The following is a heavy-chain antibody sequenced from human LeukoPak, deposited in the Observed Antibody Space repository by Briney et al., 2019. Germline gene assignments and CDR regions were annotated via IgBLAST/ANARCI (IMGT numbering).Heavy chain of an antibody. Sequence: SHTLSLTCAISGDSVSSSSSAWSWIRQSPSGRLEWLGRTYLRSKWIRDYAEIVKGRVTIDPDTSKNHVSLQLNSVTPEDTAVYYCAKGGVGAPFWGQGTLVTVSS. J-gene: IGHJ4*02. CDR3: AKGGVGAPF. D-gene: IGHD1-26*01. CDR1: GDSVSSSSSA. V-gene: IGHV6-1*01. CDR2: TYLRSKWIR.